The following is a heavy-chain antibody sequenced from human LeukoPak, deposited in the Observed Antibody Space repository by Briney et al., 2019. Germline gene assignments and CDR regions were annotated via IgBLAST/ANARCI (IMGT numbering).Heavy chain of an antibody. J-gene: IGHJ4*02. V-gene: IGHV1-8*02. D-gene: IGHD4-17*01. CDR1: GYTFTNYG. CDR3: ARGAVTTDFDY. Sequence: ASVKVSCKASGYTFTNYGINWVRQATGQGLEWMGWMNPNSGNTGYAQKFQGRVTMTRNTSISTAYMELSSLRSEDTAVYYCARGAVTTDFDYWGRGTLVTVSS. CDR2: MNPNSGNT.